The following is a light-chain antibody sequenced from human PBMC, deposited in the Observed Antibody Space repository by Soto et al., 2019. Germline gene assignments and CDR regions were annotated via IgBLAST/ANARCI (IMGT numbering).Light chain of an antibody. CDR2: EVS. CDR3: SSYAGSKDRV. CDR1: SSDVGGYKY. J-gene: IGLJ3*02. V-gene: IGLV2-8*01. Sequence: QSALTQPPSASGSPGQSVTISCTGTSSDVGGYKYVSWYQQHPGKAPKLMIFEVSKRPSGVPDRFSGSKSGNTASLTVSGLQAEDEADYYCSSYAGSKDRVFGGGTKLTVL.